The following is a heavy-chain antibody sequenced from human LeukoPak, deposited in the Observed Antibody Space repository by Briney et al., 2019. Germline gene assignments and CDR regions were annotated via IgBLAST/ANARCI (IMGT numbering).Heavy chain of an antibody. Sequence: GGSLRLSCAASGFTFSSHGMSWVRQAPGKGLEWVAAISGSGGSTYYADSVKGRFTMSRDNSKNTLYLQMNSLRAEDTAVYYCARGPKYDYVWPGVYWGQGTLVTVSS. CDR3: ARGPKYDYVWPGVY. CDR1: GFTFSSHG. J-gene: IGHJ4*02. CDR2: ISGSGGST. V-gene: IGHV3-23*01. D-gene: IGHD3-16*01.